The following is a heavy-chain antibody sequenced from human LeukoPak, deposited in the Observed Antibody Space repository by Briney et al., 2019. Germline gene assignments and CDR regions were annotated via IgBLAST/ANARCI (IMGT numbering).Heavy chain of an antibody. J-gene: IGHJ2*01. CDR3: ATTPKYSYSMGNYWYLDL. V-gene: IGHV4-59*08. Sequence: SETLSLTCTVSGVSLSGYHWNWIRQSPGKGLEWIGYIYYSGSTNYNPSLKGRVTISVDPSKNQVSLKVRSVTAADTAVYYCATTPKYSYSMGNYWYLDLWGRGALVTVS. CDR2: IYYSGST. D-gene: IGHD1-26*01. CDR1: GVSLSGYH.